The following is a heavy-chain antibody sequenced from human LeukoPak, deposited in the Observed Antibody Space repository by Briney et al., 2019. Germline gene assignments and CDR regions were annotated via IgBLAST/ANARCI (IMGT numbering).Heavy chain of an antibody. CDR2: FYYTGST. J-gene: IGHJ5*02. Sequence: SGTLSLTCRVSGGSVSNGSYYRSWIRQPPGKRLEWIGDFYYTGSTSYNISLKSRVPISVDTSKNQFSLKLSSVTAADTAVYYCAREGRCSGGSCFRGWFDPWGQGTLVTVSS. CDR1: GGSVSNGSYY. V-gene: IGHV4-61*01. D-gene: IGHD2-15*01. CDR3: AREGRCSGGSCFRGWFDP.